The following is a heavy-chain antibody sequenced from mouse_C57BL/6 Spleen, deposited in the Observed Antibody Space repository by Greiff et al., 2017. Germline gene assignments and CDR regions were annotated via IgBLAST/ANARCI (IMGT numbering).Heavy chain of an antibody. Sequence: EVMLVESGGGLVKPGGSLKLSCAASGFTFSSYAMSWVRQTPEKRLEWVATISDGGSYTYYPDNVKGRFTISRDNAKNNLYLQMSHLKSEDTAMYYCARDGGSAMDYWGQGTSVTVSS. CDR1: GFTFSSYA. J-gene: IGHJ4*01. D-gene: IGHD1-1*02. V-gene: IGHV5-4*01. CDR3: ARDGGSAMDY. CDR2: ISDGGSYT.